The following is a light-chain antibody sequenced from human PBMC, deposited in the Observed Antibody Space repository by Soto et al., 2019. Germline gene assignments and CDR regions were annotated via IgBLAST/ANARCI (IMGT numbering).Light chain of an antibody. Sequence: HFALIQSPSWPGSPGQLVLVFGTGASSDGGGYNYVSWYQQHPGKAPQLTIYEVSKRPSGVPDRFSGSKSGNTASLTVSGLQAEDEADYYCSSYAGSNAYVFGTGTKVTVL. CDR2: EVS. V-gene: IGLV2-8*01. J-gene: IGLJ1*01. CDR1: SSDGGGYNY. CDR3: SSYAGSNAYV.